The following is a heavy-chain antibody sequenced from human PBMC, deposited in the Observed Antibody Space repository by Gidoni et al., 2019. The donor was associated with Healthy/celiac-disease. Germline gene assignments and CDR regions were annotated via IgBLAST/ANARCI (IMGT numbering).Heavy chain of an antibody. CDR3: AREICGGDCDPDY. CDR1: GFTFSSYG. J-gene: IGHJ4*02. CDR2: IWYDGSNK. Sequence: RLSCAASGFTFSSYGMHWVRQAPGKGLEWVAVIWYDGSNKYYADSVKGRFTISRDNSKNTLYLQMNSLRAEDTAVYYCAREICGGDCDPDYWGQGTLVTVSS. D-gene: IGHD2-21*01. V-gene: IGHV3-33*01.